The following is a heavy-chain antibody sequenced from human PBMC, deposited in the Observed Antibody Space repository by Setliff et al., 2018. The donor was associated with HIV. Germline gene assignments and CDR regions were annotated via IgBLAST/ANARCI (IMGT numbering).Heavy chain of an antibody. CDR2: INHSGST. V-gene: IGHV4-34*01. J-gene: IGHJ4*02. CDR3: ARGGGYDRSGYYPFDY. CDR1: GGSLSGYH. Sequence: SETLSLTCAVYGGSLSGYHGSWIRQSPEKGLEWIWEINHSGSTNYNPSLKSRVTMSVDTSKNQFSLKLSLVTAADTPVYSCARGGGYDRSGYYPFDYWGQGTPVTVSS. D-gene: IGHD3-22*01.